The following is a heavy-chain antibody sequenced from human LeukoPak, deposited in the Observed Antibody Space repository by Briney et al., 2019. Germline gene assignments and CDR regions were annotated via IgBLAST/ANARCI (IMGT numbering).Heavy chain of an antibody. CDR3: TKGTIWLPFDY. J-gene: IGHJ4*02. Sequence: GGSLKLSCAASGFTFSGSAMHWVRQASGKGLEWVGRIRSKANSYATAYAASVKGRFTISRDDSKNTAYLQMNSLKTEDTAVYYCTKGTIWLPFDYWGQGTLVTVSS. D-gene: IGHD5-18*01. CDR2: IRSKANSYAT. CDR1: GFTFSGSA. V-gene: IGHV3-73*01.